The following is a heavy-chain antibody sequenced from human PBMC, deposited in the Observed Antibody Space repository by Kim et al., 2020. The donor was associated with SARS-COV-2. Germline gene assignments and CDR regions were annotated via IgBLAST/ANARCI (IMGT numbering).Heavy chain of an antibody. CDR1: GGTFSSYA. Sequence: SVKVSCKASGGTFSSYAISWVRQAPGQGLEWMGGIIPIFGTANYAQKFQGRVTITADESTSTAYMELSSLRSEDTAVYYCASFGRIFGVVITYYGMDVWGQGTTVTVSS. CDR2: IIPIFGTA. D-gene: IGHD3-3*01. J-gene: IGHJ6*02. V-gene: IGHV1-69*13. CDR3: ASFGRIFGVVITYYGMDV.